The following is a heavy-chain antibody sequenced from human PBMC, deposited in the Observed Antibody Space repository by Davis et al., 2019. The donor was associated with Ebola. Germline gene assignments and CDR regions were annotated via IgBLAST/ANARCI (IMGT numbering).Heavy chain of an antibody. Sequence: HTGGSLRLSCAASGFTFSGYWMHWVRQVPGRGLVWVSLINTDGSVTNYADSVKGRFTISRDNAKDTLYLQMNSLRAEDTAVYYCANLRGVDYWSQGTLVTVSS. CDR3: ANLRGVDY. CDR2: INTDGSVT. V-gene: IGHV3-74*01. J-gene: IGHJ4*02. D-gene: IGHD1-14*01. CDR1: GFTFSGYW.